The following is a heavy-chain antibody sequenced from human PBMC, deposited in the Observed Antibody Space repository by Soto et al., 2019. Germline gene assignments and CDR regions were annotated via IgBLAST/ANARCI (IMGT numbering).Heavy chain of an antibody. Sequence: TLSLTCTVSGGSISSGDYYWSWIRQPPGKGLEWIGYIYYSVSTYYNPSLKSRVTISVDTSKNQFSLKLSSVTAADTAVYYCARVSPTCTNGVCCYYFDYWGQGTLVTGSS. CDR2: IYYSVST. CDR1: GGSISSGDYY. D-gene: IGHD2-8*01. V-gene: IGHV4-30-4*01. J-gene: IGHJ4*02. CDR3: ARVSPTCTNGVCCYYFDY.